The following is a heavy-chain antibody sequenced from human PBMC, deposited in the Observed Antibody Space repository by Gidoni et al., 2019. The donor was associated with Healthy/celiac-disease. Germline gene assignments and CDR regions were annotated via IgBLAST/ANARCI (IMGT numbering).Heavy chain of an antibody. V-gene: IGHV3-23*01. J-gene: IGHJ4*02. CDR3: AKDQEARDGYNLRVRYFDY. CDR1: GFTFSSYA. D-gene: IGHD5-12*01. Sequence: EVQLLESGGGLVQPGGSLRLSCAASGFTFSSYAMSWVRQAPGKGLEWVSAISGSGGSTYYADSVKGRFTISRDNSKNTLYLQMNSLRAEDTAVYYCAKDQEARDGYNLRVRYFDYWGQGTLVTVSS. CDR2: ISGSGGST.